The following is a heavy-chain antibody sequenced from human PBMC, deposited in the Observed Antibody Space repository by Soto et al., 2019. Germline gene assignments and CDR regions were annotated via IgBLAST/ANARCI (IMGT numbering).Heavy chain of an antibody. D-gene: IGHD2-2*01. CDR3: AIAPNSNHQLTRY. J-gene: IGHJ4*02. CDR1: GGSFHSSA. V-gene: IGHV1-69*13. CDR2: ITPISDSA. Sequence: SVKVSCKVSGGSFHSSAINWLRQAPGQGLEWMGGITPISDSANYAQNFQGRVTITADVYTTTAYMEVNSLTSEDTAVFYCAIAPNSNHQLTRYWGQGTLVTVSS.